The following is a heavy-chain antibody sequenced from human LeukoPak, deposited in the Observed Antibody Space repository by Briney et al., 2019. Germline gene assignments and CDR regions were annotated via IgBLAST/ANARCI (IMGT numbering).Heavy chain of an antibody. Sequence: EASVKVSCKASGYTFTSYGISWVRQAPGQGLEWMGWISAYNGNTNYAQKLQGRVTMTTDTSTSTAYMELRSLRSDDTAVYYCARSRSGYSPYYFDYWGQGTLVTVSS. CDR3: ARSRSGYSPYYFDY. V-gene: IGHV1-18*01. CDR1: GYTFTSYG. D-gene: IGHD3-3*01. J-gene: IGHJ4*02. CDR2: ISAYNGNT.